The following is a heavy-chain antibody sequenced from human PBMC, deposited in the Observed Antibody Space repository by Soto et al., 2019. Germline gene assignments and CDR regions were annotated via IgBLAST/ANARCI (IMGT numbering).Heavy chain of an antibody. CDR1: GYTFTSYY. J-gene: IGHJ4*02. D-gene: IGHD5-12*01. Sequence: ASVKVSCKAPGYTFTSYYMHWVRQAPGQGLEWMGIINPSGGSTSYAQKFQGRVTMTRDTSTSTVYMELSSLRSEDTAVYYCARDPRGYSGYGRKGPFDSWGQGTLVTVSS. CDR2: INPSGGST. V-gene: IGHV1-46*01. CDR3: ARDPRGYSGYGRKGPFDS.